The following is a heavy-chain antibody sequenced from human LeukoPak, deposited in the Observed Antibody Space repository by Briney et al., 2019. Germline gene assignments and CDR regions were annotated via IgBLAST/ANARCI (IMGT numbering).Heavy chain of an antibody. CDR1: GGSFSGYY. Sequence: PSETLSLTCAVYGGSFSGYYWSWIRQPPGKGLDWIGEISRDGSTKYNPSLKNRVTISKDNSKNQFSLKLNSVTAADTAVYYCTTSSGWYSLNYWGQGVLITVSS. CDR2: ISRDGST. V-gene: IGHV4-34*01. J-gene: IGHJ4*02. D-gene: IGHD1-26*01. CDR3: TTSSGWYSLNY.